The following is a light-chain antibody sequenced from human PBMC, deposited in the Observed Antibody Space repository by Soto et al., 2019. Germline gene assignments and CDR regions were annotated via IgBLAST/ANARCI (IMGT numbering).Light chain of an antibody. CDR3: QQRSNWPRT. Sequence: EIVLTQSPATLSLSPGERTTLSCRASQSVGRYLAWYQQKPGQAPRLLIYDTSNRATGIPARFSGSGSGTDFTLTISSLEPEDFAVYYCQQRSNWPRTFGQGTRVDFK. CDR2: DTS. V-gene: IGKV3-11*01. CDR1: QSVGRY. J-gene: IGKJ1*01.